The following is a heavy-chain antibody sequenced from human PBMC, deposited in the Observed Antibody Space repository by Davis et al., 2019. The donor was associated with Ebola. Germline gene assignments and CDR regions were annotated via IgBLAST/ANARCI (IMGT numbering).Heavy chain of an antibody. CDR3: GNLRSGYGDY. D-gene: IGHD3-22*01. V-gene: IGHV4-59*08. J-gene: IGHJ4*02. CDR1: GGSISDYY. Sequence: SETLSLTCTVSGGSISDYYLSWIRQPPGKTLEWMGYIDYTGSSYYNPSLEGRATISVDTPKNQFSLELSSVTAADTAVYYCGNLRSGYGDYWGQGTLVTVSS. CDR2: IDYTGSS.